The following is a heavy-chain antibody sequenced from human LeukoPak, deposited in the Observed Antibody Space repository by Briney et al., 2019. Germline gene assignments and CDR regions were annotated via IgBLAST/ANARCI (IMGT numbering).Heavy chain of an antibody. CDR3: ATPPTVTRNY. J-gene: IGHJ4*02. D-gene: IGHD4-17*01. Sequence: GGSLRLSCAASGFTFSSYAMSWVRQAPGKGLEWVSSINGNGGRTYYADSVKGRCTISRDNSKNTLFLQMNSLRAEDTAVYYCATPPTVTRNYWGQGTLVTVSS. CDR1: GFTFSSYA. V-gene: IGHV3-23*01. CDR2: INGNGGRT.